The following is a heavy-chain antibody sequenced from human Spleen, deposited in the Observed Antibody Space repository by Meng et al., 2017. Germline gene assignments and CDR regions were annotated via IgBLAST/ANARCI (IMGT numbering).Heavy chain of an antibody. CDR1: GGSISRSNW. CDR2: IYHSGST. CDR3: ARAAFRPGIAAAGTGSFDP. J-gene: IGHJ5*02. Sequence: QGQLQEGGQGLLKPPETLSLPCVVSGGSISRSNWWSWVRQPPGKGLEWIGEIYHSGSTNYNPSLKSRVTISVDKSKNQFSLKLNSVTAADTAVYYCARAAFRPGIAAAGTGSFDPWGQGTLVTVSS. V-gene: IGHV4-4*03. D-gene: IGHD6-13*01.